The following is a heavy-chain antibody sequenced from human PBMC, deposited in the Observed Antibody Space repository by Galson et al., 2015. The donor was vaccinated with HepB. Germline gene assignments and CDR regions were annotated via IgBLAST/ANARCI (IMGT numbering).Heavy chain of an antibody. Sequence: ATLSLPCPVSGGSISSSSYYWGWIRQPPGKGLEWIGSIYYSGSTYYNPSLKSRVTISVDTSKNQFSLKLSSVTAADTAVYYCAAGYSGYDDAFDIWGQGTMVTVSS. CDR2: IYYSGST. J-gene: IGHJ3*02. CDR1: GGSISSSSYY. CDR3: AAGYSGYDDAFDI. D-gene: IGHD5-12*01. V-gene: IGHV4-39*01.